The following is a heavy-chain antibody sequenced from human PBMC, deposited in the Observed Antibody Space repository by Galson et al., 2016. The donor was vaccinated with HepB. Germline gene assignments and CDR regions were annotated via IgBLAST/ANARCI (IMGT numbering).Heavy chain of an antibody. CDR1: GYTLTELS. D-gene: IGHD4-17*01. J-gene: IGHJ6*02. Sequence: SVKVSCKVSGYTLTELSMHWVRQAPGKGLEWMGGFDPEDGETIYAQKFQGRVTMTEDTSTDTAYMELSSLKSEDTAVYYCARDRDYGDNYYDYHGMDVWGQGTRVTVSS. V-gene: IGHV1-24*01. CDR3: ARDRDYGDNYYDYHGMDV. CDR2: FDPEDGET.